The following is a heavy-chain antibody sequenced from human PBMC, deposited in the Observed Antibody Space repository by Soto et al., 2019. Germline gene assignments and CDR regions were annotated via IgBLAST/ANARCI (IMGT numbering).Heavy chain of an antibody. D-gene: IGHD2-15*01. CDR3: ARVSYGGNRNWFDP. Sequence: PGGSLRLSCAASGFTFSSYGMNWVRQAPGKGLEWVSYISSSSSTIYYADSVKGRFTISRDNAKNSLYLQMNSLRDEDTAVYYCARVSYGGNRNWFDPWGQGTLVTVSS. CDR2: ISSSSSTI. J-gene: IGHJ5*02. CDR1: GFTFSSYG. V-gene: IGHV3-48*02.